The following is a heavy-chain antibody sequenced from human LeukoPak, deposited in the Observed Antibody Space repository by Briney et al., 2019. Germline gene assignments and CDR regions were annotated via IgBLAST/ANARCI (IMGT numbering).Heavy chain of an antibody. V-gene: IGHV3-20*01. CDR1: GFTFDDYV. CDR2: INWNGGST. CDR3: GIQSPRGGGGNWFDP. D-gene: IGHD1-1*01. Sequence: PGGSLRLSCAASGFTFDDYVMSGVRQAPGKGLEWVSGINWNGGSTGYADSVKGRFTISRDNAKNSLYLQMNSLRAEYTARYHGGIQSPRGGGGNWFDPWGQGTLVTVSS. J-gene: IGHJ5*02.